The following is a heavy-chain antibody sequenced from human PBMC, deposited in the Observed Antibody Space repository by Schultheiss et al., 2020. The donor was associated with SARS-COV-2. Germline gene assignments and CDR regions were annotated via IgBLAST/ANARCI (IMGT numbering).Heavy chain of an antibody. D-gene: IGHD3-10*01. CDR2: IYYSGST. J-gene: IGHJ4*02. CDR3: ARPGSSGSSDFDY. V-gene: IGHV4-39*01. CDR1: GGSISSSSYY. Sequence: SETLSLTCTVSGGSISSSSYYWGWIRQPPGKGLEWIGSIYYSGSTYYNPSLKSRVTISVDTSKNQFSLKLSSVTAADTAVYYCARPGSSGSSDFDYWGQGTLVTVSS.